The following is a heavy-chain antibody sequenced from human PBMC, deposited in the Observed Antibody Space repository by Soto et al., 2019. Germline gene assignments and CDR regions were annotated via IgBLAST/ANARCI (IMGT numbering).Heavy chain of an antibody. Sequence: SETLSLTCAVSGYSISSGYYWGWIRQPPGKGLEWIGSIYHSGSTYYNPSLKSRVTISVDTSKNQFSLKLSSVTAADTAVYYCARDGGTRDAFDIWGQGXMVTV. CDR1: GYSISSGYY. CDR2: IYHSGST. D-gene: IGHD3-16*01. CDR3: ARDGGTRDAFDI. V-gene: IGHV4-38-2*02. J-gene: IGHJ3*02.